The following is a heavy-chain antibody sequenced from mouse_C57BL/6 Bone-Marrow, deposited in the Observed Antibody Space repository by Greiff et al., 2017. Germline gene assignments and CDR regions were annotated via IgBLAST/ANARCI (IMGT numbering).Heavy chain of an antibody. CDR1: GYTFTSYW. CDR2: IHPNSGST. CDR3: ARSPGPYDYGKRAMDY. J-gene: IGHJ4*01. V-gene: IGHV1-64*01. Sequence: QVQLQQPGAELVKPGASVTLSCKASGYTFTSYWMHWVKQRPGHGLEWIGMIHPNSGSTNYNEKFKSKATLTVDKSSSTAYMQLSSLTSEDSAVYYCARSPGPYDYGKRAMDYWGQGTSVTVSS. D-gene: IGHD1-1*01.